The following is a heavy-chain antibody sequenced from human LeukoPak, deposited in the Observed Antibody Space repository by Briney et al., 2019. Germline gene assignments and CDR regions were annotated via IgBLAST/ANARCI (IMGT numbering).Heavy chain of an antibody. Sequence: GGSLRLSCAASGFTFSSYGMHWVRQVPGKGLEGVAVIWYDGSNKHYVDSVKGRFTISRDNSKNALYLQMNSLRVEDTAVYYCARVMGQWLVRGAFDIWGQGTMVTVSS. V-gene: IGHV3-33*01. CDR2: IWYDGSNK. J-gene: IGHJ3*02. D-gene: IGHD6-19*01. CDR3: ARVMGQWLVRGAFDI. CDR1: GFTFSSYG.